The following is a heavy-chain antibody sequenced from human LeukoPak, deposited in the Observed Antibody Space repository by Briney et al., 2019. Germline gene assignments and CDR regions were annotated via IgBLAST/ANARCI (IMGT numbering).Heavy chain of an antibody. J-gene: IGHJ6*01. CDR2: ISVSTGTI. D-gene: IGHD3-22*01. CDR1: GYNFSRYD. CDR3: AKDFPHYYETSHGMDV. Sequence: RGSLRLSCAASGYNFSRYDMNWVRQAPGQGLEWIACISVSTGTIYYGDSAQGRVTISRDDAKSSVYLDMSSLRVEDTAIYYCAKDFPHYYETSHGMDVWEQGTTLRV. V-gene: IGHV3-48*03.